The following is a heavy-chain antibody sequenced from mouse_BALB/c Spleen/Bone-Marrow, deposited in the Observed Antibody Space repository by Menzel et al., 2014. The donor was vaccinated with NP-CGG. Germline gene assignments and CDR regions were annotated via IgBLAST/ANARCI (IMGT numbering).Heavy chain of an antibody. CDR2: ISDDGSN. V-gene: IGHV3-6*02. J-gene: IGHJ2*01. CDR3: AREPYDGSLFEY. D-gene: IGHD2-3*01. Sequence: ESGPGLVKPSQSLSLTCSVTGYSITSGYYWNWIRQFPGNQLEWMGYISDDGSNNYNPSLKNRISITRDTSKNQFFLELISVTTEDTATYYCAREPYDGSLFEYWGQGTTLTVSS. CDR1: GYSITSGYY.